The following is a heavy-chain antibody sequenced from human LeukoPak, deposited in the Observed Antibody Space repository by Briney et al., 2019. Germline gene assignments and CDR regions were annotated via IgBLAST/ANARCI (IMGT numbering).Heavy chain of an antibody. Sequence: GGSLRLSCAASGFTFSGYWMSWVRQAPGKGLEWVSVIYSGGNTYYADSVKGRFTISRDNSKNTLYLQMNSLRAEDTAVYYCAGAHSSSWSVFWGQGTLVTVSS. CDR2: IYSGGNT. V-gene: IGHV3-53*01. CDR1: GFTFSGYW. J-gene: IGHJ5*01. CDR3: AGAHSSSWSVF. D-gene: IGHD6-13*01.